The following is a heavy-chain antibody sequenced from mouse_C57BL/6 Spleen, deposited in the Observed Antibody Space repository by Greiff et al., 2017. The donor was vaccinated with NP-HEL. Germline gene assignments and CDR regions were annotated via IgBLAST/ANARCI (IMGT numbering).Heavy chain of an antibody. CDR2: IDPNSGGT. Sequence: VQLKQPGAELVKPGASVKLSCKASGYTFTSYWMHWVKQRPGRGLEWIGRIDPNSGGTKYNEKFKSKATLTVDKPSSTAYMQLSSLTSEDSAVYYCARGETAQDPYAMDYWGQGTSVTVSS. CDR1: GYTFTSYW. CDR3: ARGETAQDPYAMDY. J-gene: IGHJ4*01. D-gene: IGHD3-2*02. V-gene: IGHV1-72*01.